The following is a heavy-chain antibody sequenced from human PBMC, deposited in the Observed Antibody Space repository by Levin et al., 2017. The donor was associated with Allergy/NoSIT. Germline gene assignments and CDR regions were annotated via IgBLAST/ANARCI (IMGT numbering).Heavy chain of an antibody. V-gene: IGHV3-48*01. CDR2: ISSSSNTI. D-gene: IGHD5-12*01. J-gene: IGHJ3*02. CDR1: GFTFSSYS. Sequence: PGGSLRLSCAASGFTFSSYSMNWVRQAPGKGLEWVSYISSSSNTIYYADSVKGRFTISRDNAKNSLYLQMNSLRAEDTAVYYCARDRFARGSDAFDIWGQGTMVTVSS. CDR3: ARDRFARGSDAFDI.